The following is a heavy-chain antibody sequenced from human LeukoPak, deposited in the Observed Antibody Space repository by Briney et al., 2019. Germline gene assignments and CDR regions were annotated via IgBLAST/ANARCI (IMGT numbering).Heavy chain of an antibody. CDR1: GYTFTSYD. Sequence: ASVKVSCKASGYTFTSYDINWVRQATGQGLEWMGWMNPNSGNTGYAQKFQGRVTMTRNTSISIAYMELSSLRSEDTAVYYCARALNDGITIFGGDFDYWGQGTLVTVSS. CDR3: ARALNDGITIFGGDFDY. D-gene: IGHD3-3*01. V-gene: IGHV1-8*01. J-gene: IGHJ4*02. CDR2: MNPNSGNT.